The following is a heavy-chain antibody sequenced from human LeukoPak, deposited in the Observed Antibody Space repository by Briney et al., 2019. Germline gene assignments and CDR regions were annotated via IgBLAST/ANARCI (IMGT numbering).Heavy chain of an antibody. V-gene: IGHV1-24*01. Sequence: ASVKVSCKVSGHTLTGLAMHWVRQGTGKGLEWMGGSDPEDGETIYAQKFKGRVTMTEVTATDTAYMELHSLRSEDTAVYYCAYRPPGDESFDIWGQGTLVTVSS. CDR2: SDPEDGET. CDR1: GHTLTGLA. CDR3: AYRPPGDESFDI. J-gene: IGHJ3*02. D-gene: IGHD3-16*01.